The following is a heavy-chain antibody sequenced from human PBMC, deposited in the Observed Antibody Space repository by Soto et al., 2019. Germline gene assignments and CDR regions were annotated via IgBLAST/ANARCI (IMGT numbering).Heavy chain of an antibody. V-gene: IGHV4-4*01. CDR1: GASIITSNW. Sequence: ETLSLTCTVSGASIITSNWWSWVRQPSGKGLEWIGEISHSGNTNYNPSLKSRVTISVDKSKSQFSLRLTSVTAADTAVYFCARGNPFYFWTPDAFDFWGRGTLVTVSS. J-gene: IGHJ3*01. CDR3: ARGNPFYFWTPDAFDF. CDR2: ISHSGNT. D-gene: IGHD3-16*01.